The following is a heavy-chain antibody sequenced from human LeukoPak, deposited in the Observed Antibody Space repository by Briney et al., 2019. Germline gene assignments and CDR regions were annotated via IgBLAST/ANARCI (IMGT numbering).Heavy chain of an antibody. CDR3: ARDHEDGFDP. CDR2: IYYSGST. J-gene: IGHJ5*02. CDR1: GGSISSYY. Sequence: SETLSLTCTVSGGSISSYYWSWIRQPPGKGLEWIGYIYYSGSTNYNPSLKSRVTISVDTSKNQFSLKLSSVTAADTAVYYCARDHEDGFDPWGQGTLVTVSS. V-gene: IGHV4-59*01.